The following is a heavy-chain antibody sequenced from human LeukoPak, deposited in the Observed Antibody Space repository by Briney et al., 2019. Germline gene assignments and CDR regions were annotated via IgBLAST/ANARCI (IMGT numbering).Heavy chain of an antibody. CDR3: ATLRGYDN. Sequence: SETLSLTCTVSGYSISSGYYWAWIRQPPGKGLEWIGSIYHSGSTYYNPSLKSRVTISVDTSKNQFSLKLSSVTAADTAVYYCATLRGYDNWGQGTLVTVSS. CDR1: GYSISSGYY. J-gene: IGHJ4*02. V-gene: IGHV4-38-2*02. CDR2: IYHSGST. D-gene: IGHD5-12*01.